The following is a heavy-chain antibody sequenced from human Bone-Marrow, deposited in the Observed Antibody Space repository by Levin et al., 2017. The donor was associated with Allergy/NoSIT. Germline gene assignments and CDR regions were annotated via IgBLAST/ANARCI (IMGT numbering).Heavy chain of an antibody. CDR2: IYYSGST. V-gene: IGHV4-59*01. J-gene: IGHJ2*01. CDR1: GGSISSYY. CDR3: AREEALKWEFPYVWYFDL. D-gene: IGHD3-10*02. Sequence: SETLSLTCTVSGGSISSYYWSWIRQPPGKGLEWIGYIYYSGSTNYNPSLKSRVTISVDTSKNQFSLKLSSVTAADTAVYYCAREEALKWEFPYVWYFDLWGRGTLVTVSS.